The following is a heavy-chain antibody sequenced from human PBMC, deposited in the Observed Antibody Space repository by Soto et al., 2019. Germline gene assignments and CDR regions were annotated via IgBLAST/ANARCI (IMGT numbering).Heavy chain of an antibody. CDR1: GFTFSSYS. CDR2: ISSSSSYI. D-gene: IGHD1-26*01. CDR3: ARDPYSGSSNWFDP. V-gene: IGHV3-21*01. Sequence: XGSLGLSCAASGFTFSSYSMNGVRQAPGKGLEWVSSISSSSSYIYYADSVKGRFTISRDNAKNSLYLQMNSLRAEDTAVYYCARDPYSGSSNWFDPWGQGTLVTVSS. J-gene: IGHJ5*02.